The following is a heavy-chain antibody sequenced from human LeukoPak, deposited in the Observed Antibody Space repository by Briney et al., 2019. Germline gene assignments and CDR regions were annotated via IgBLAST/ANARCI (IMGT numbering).Heavy chain of an antibody. J-gene: IGHJ3*02. Sequence: GGSLRLSCAASEFTFSSYSLNWVRQAPGKGLEWVSSISTSSSYIYYADSVKGRFTISRDNSKNTLYLQMNSLRAEDTAVYYCVTYDFWSGLGAFDIWGQGTMVTVSS. D-gene: IGHD3-3*01. CDR3: VTYDFWSGLGAFDI. CDR1: EFTFSSYS. CDR2: ISTSSSYI. V-gene: IGHV3-21*01.